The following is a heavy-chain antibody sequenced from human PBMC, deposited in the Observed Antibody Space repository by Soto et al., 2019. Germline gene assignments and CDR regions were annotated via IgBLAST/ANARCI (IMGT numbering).Heavy chain of an antibody. CDR2: ISAYNGNT. J-gene: IGHJ6*02. V-gene: IGHV1-18*01. CDR1: GYTFTSYG. CDR3: ASSSGSGSHYHYYGMDV. D-gene: IGHD3-10*01. Sequence: GASVKVSCKASGYTFTSYGISSLRQAPGQGLEWMGWISAYNGNTNYAQKLQGRVTMTTDTSTSTAYMELRSLRSDDTAVYYCASSSGSGSHYHYYGMDVWGQGNTVTGS.